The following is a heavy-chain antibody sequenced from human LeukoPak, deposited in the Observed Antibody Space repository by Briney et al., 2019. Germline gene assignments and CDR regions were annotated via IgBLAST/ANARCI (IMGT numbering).Heavy chain of an antibody. CDR1: GFTFNTYW. D-gene: IGHD1-26*01. J-gene: IGHJ4*02. V-gene: IGHV3-30*02. CDR2: IRYDGSNK. Sequence: GGSLRLSCAASGFTFNTYWMAWVRQAPGKGLEWVAFIRYDGSNKYYADSVKGRFTISRDNAKNSLYLQMNSLRAEDTAVYYCASVRSFYYFDHWGQGTLVTVSS. CDR3: ASVRSFYYFDH.